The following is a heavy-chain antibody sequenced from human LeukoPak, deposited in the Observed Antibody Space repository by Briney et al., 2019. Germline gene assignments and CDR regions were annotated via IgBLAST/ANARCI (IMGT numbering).Heavy chain of an antibody. D-gene: IGHD4-17*01. CDR1: GYSFTSFW. J-gene: IGHJ3*02. CDR2: IYPGDSDT. CDR3: ARSYGPRGAFDI. V-gene: IGHV5-51*01. Sequence: GASLQISCKGSGYSFTSFWIAWVRQLPGKGLEWMGIIYPGDSDTRYSPSFQGQVTISADKSISTAYLQWSNLKASDTAMYYCARSYGPRGAFDIWGQGTMVTVSS.